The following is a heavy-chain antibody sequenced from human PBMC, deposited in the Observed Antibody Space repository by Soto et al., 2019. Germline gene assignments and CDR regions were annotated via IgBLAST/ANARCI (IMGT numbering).Heavy chain of an antibody. V-gene: IGHV4-34*01. CDR1: GGSFSGYY. J-gene: IGHJ3*02. CDR2: INHSGST. Sequence: SETLSLTCAVYGGSFSGYYWSWIRQPPGKGLEWVGEINHSGSTNYNPSLKSRVTISVDTSKNQFSLKLSSVTAADTAVYYCARGGKGSTVPADDAFDIWGQGTMVTVSS. CDR3: ARGGKGSTVPADDAFDI. D-gene: IGHD6-13*01.